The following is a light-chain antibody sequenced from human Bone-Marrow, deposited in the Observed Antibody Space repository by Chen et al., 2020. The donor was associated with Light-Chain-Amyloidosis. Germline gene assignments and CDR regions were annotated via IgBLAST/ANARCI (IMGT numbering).Light chain of an antibody. V-gene: IGLV2-23*02. CDR1: TSDVGNYTL. CDR3: CSYAGLYTLV. J-gene: IGLJ7*01. Sequence: YARTHPASASGSLGHSSTISGNGSTSDVGNYTLVSWYQQHPGKAPKLIVYEVTKRPSGVSTRFSGSKSGNTASLTISGLQAEDEAHYYCCSYAGLYTLVFG. CDR2: EVT.